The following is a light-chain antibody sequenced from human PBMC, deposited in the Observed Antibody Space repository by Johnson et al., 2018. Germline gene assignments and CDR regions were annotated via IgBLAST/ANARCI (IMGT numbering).Light chain of an antibody. CDR1: SSNIGNNY. V-gene: IGLV1-51*02. Sequence: QSVLTQPPSVSAAPGQKVTISCSGSSSNIGNNYVSWYQQLPGTAPKLLIYENNKRPSGIPDRFSGSQSGTSATLGITGIQPGDEADYYCGTWDSSLSAGNVFGTGTKVTVL. CDR3: GTWDSSLSAGNV. J-gene: IGLJ1*01. CDR2: ENN.